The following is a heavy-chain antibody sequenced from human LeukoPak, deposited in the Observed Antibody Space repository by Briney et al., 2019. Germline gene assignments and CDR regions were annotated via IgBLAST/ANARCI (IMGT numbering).Heavy chain of an antibody. V-gene: IGHV3-23*01. CDR1: GFTFSSYA. CDR2: ISGSGGST. CDR3: AKLSDSSGYYLFGY. J-gene: IGHJ4*02. Sequence: GGSLRLSCAASGFTFSSYAMSWVRQAPGKGLEWVSAISGSGGSTYYADSVKGRFTISRDNSKDTLYLQMNSLRAEDTAVYYCAKLSDSSGYYLFGYWGQGTLVTVSS. D-gene: IGHD3-22*01.